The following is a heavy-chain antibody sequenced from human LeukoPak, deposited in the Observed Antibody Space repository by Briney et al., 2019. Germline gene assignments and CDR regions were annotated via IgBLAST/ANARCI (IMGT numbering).Heavy chain of an antibody. Sequence: GESLKISCKGSGYNFSRCWIGWVRQMPGKGLEWMGIIYPGDSDTRYSPSFQGQVTISPDKSISTAHLLWSTLKASDTAMYYCARRPLDYDDSGYSLDYWGQGTLVTVSS. CDR1: GYNFSRCW. CDR3: ARRPLDYDDSGYSLDY. J-gene: IGHJ4*02. V-gene: IGHV5-51*01. CDR2: IYPGDSDT. D-gene: IGHD3-22*01.